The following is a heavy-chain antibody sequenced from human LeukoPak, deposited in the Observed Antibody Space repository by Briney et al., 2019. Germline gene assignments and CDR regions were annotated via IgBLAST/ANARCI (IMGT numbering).Heavy chain of an antibody. D-gene: IGHD2-2*01. CDR3: AKAGTICRSYNWFDP. J-gene: IGHJ5*02. CDR2: ISGSGGST. Sequence: GGSLRLSCAASGFTFSNYAVSWVRQAPGKALEGVSGISGSGGSTYYADSVTGRFTIFRDNSKNTLYLQMNSLRAEDTAACYCAKAGTICRSYNWFDPWGQGTLVTVSS. CDR1: GFTFSNYA. V-gene: IGHV3-23*01.